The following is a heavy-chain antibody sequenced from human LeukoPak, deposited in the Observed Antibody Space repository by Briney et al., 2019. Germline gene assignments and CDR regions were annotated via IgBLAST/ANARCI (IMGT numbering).Heavy chain of an antibody. D-gene: IGHD1-26*01. CDR1: GGSFSGYY. Sequence: SETLSLTCAVYGGSFSGYYWSWIRQPPGKGLEWIGEINHSGSTNYNPSLKGRVTISVDTSKNQFSLKLSSVTAADTAVYYCASWGSYYSGGRRFDPWGQGTLVTVSS. CDR3: ASWGSYYSGGRRFDP. J-gene: IGHJ5*02. CDR2: INHSGST. V-gene: IGHV4-34*01.